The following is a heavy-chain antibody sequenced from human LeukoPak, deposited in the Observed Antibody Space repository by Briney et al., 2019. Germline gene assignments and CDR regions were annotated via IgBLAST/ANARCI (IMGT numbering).Heavy chain of an antibody. D-gene: IGHD3-10*01. CDR2: INTNTGNP. CDR1: GYTFTSYG. Sequence: ASVKVSCKASGYTFTSYGISWVRQAPGQGLEWMGWINTNTGNPTYAQGFTGRFVFSLDTSVSTAYLQISSLKAEDTAVYYCARGYYYGSGGYPRVVCCWFDPWGQGTLVTVSS. CDR3: ARGYYYGSGGYPRVVCCWFDP. V-gene: IGHV7-4-1*02. J-gene: IGHJ5*02.